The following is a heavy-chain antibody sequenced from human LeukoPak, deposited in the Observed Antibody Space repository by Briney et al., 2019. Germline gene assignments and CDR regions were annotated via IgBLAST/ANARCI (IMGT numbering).Heavy chain of an antibody. D-gene: IGHD1-26*01. J-gene: IGHJ4*02. CDR1: GFTFSNYS. Sequence: GGSLRLSCAASGFTFSNYSMNWVRQAPGKGLEWVSSISSSSSYIYYADSVKGRFTISRDNAKNSLYLQMNSLRAEDTAVYYCAREEVGATVYWGQGTLVTVSS. V-gene: IGHV3-21*01. CDR2: ISSSSSYI. CDR3: AREEVGATVY.